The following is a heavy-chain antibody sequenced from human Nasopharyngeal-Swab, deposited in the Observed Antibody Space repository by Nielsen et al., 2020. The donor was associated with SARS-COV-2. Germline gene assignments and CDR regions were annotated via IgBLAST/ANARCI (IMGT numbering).Heavy chain of an antibody. CDR1: GFTFSSYS. D-gene: IGHD5-18*01. CDR2: ISSNSRYI. CDR3: ARDGPELWSYYYYYGMDV. Sequence: GGCLRLSCAAAGFTFSSYSMNWVRQAPGKWLEWVSSISSNSRYIYYADSVKGRFTISRDNAKNSLYLQMNSLRAEDTAVYYCARDGPELWSYYYYYGMDVWGQGTTVTVSS. V-gene: IGHV3-21*01. J-gene: IGHJ6*02.